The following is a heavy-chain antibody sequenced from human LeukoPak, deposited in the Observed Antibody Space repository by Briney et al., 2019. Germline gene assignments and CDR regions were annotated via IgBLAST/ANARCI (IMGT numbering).Heavy chain of an antibody. J-gene: IGHJ6*03. CDR1: GYSISSGYY. V-gene: IGHV4-38-2*01. CDR3: ARLNYDFWSGKLYYYYYYMDV. D-gene: IGHD3-3*01. CDR2: IYYSGST. Sequence: PSETLSLTXAVSGYSISSGYYWGWIRQPPGKGLEWIGSIYYSGSTYYNPSLKSRVTISVDTSKNQFSLKLSSVTAADTAVYYCARLNYDFWSGKLYYYYYYMDVWGKGTTVTVSS.